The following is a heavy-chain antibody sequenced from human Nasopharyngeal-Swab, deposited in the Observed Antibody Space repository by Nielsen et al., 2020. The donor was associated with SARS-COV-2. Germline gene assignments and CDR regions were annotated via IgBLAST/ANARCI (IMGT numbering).Heavy chain of an antibody. CDR3: ARDTAFKDPANGNYYYYGMDV. CDR1: GYTFTSYG. J-gene: IGHJ6*02. V-gene: IGHV1-18*01. Sequence: ASVKVSCKASGYTFTSYGISWVRQAPGQGLEWMGWISAYNGNTNYAQKLQGRVTMTTDTSTSTAYMELRSLRSDDTAVHYCARDTAFKDPANGNYYYYGMDVWGQGTTVTVSS. CDR2: ISAYNGNT. D-gene: IGHD5-18*01.